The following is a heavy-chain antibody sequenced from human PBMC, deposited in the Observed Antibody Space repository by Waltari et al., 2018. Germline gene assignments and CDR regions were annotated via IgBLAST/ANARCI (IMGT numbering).Heavy chain of an antibody. Sequence: QVEESGGGVVQPGGSLRLSCVAPGYPFNHYGMHWVRQAPGKGLEWLAVISSDGSGKYYADSVKGRFTMSRDNSKNMVYLQMNSLRPEDTAVYYCAKAGGIYNYPLDPWGQGTLVTVSS. CDR3: AKAGGIYNYPLDP. CDR2: ISSDGSGK. CDR1: GYPFNHYG. D-gene: IGHD1-26*01. J-gene: IGHJ5*02. V-gene: IGHV3-30*18.